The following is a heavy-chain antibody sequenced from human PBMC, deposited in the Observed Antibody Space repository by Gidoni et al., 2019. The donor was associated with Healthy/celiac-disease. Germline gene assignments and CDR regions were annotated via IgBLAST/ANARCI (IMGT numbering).Heavy chain of an antibody. CDR1: GGTFSSYA. CDR2: IIPIFGTA. V-gene: IGHV1-69*01. Sequence: QVQLVQSGAEVKKPGSSVKVSCKASGGTFSSYAISWVRQAPGQGLEWMGGIIPIFGTANYAQKFQGRVTITADESTSTAYMELSSLRSEDTAVYYCARVRGVEMATIDNEMYYFDYWGQGTLVTVSS. J-gene: IGHJ4*02. D-gene: IGHD3-10*01. CDR3: ARVRGVEMATIDNEMYYFDY.